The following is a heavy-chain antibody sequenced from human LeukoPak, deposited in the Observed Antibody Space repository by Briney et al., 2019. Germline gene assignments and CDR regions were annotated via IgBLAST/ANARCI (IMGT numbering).Heavy chain of an antibody. D-gene: IGHD3-9*01. Sequence: SETLSLTCTVSGYSISSGYYWGWIRQPPGKGLEWIGSIYHSGSTYYNPSLKSRVTISVDTSKNQFSLKLSSVTAADTAVYYCARDAATYYDILTGYSSEYYFDYWGQGTLVTVSS. CDR3: ARDAATYYDILTGYSSEYYFDY. V-gene: IGHV4-38-2*02. J-gene: IGHJ4*02. CDR2: IYHSGST. CDR1: GYSISSGYY.